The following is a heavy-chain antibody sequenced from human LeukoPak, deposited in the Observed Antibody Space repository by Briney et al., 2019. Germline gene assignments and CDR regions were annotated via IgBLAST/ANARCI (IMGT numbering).Heavy chain of an antibody. CDR1: GGSVSDYY. CDR2: IYHTGST. J-gene: IGHJ5*02. CDR3: ARHSAYSSSWYWFDP. D-gene: IGHD6-13*01. Sequence: PSETLSLTCTISGGSVSDYYWSWIRQSPGKGLEWIGYIYHTGSTSYSPSLKSRVTISVDTSKNQFSLKLSFVTAADTAVYYCARHSAYSSSWYWFDPWGQGILVTVSS. V-gene: IGHV4-59*08.